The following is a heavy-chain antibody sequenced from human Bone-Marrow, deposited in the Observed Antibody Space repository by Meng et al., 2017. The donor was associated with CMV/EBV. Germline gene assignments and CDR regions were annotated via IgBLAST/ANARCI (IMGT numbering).Heavy chain of an antibody. CDR1: GFTFSSYE. J-gene: IGHJ6*02. V-gene: IGHV3-48*03. CDR2: ISSSGSTI. CDR3: ARASFPNYDFWSGYYLGRYYYYGMDV. Sequence: GESLKISCAASGFTFSSYEMNWVRQAPGKGLEWVSYISSSGSTIYYADSVKGRFTISRDNAKDSLYLQMNSLRAEDTAVYYCARASFPNYDFWSGYYLGRYYYYGMDVWGQGTRVTVSS. D-gene: IGHD3-3*01.